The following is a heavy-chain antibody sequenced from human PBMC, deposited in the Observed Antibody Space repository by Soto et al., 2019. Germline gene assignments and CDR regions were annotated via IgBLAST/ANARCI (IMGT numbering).Heavy chain of an antibody. CDR2: IIPIIGTA. CDR1: GDTFSSYA. CDR3: ARDGGGYRSRASPMDV. V-gene: IGHV1-69*01. Sequence: QVQLVQSGAEVKKPGSSVKVSCKASGDTFSSYAISWVRQAPGQGLEWMGGIIPIIGTANYAQKFQGRVKITADDSTSTAYMELSSLRSEDTAVYYCARDGGGYRSRASPMDVWGQGTTVTVSS. D-gene: IGHD5-18*01. J-gene: IGHJ6*02.